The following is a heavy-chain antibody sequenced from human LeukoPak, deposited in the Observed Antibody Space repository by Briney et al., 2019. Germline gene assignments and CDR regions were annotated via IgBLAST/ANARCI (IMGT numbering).Heavy chain of an antibody. CDR3: ARGRWGVDY. V-gene: IGHV1-2*02. CDR1: GYTFTGYY. Sequence: ASVKVSCKTSGYTFTGYYMHWVRQAPGQGLEWMGWINPNFGGTDYAQKFQGRVTMTRDTSISTAYMELSRLTSDDTAAYYCARGRWGVDYWGQGTLVTVSS. CDR2: INPNFGGT. J-gene: IGHJ4*02. D-gene: IGHD3-16*01.